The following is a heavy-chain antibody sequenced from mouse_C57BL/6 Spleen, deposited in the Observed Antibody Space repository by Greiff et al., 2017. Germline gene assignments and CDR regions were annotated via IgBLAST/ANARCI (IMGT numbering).Heavy chain of an antibody. D-gene: IGHD2-5*01. CDR1: GYSFTGYY. Sequence: VQLQQSGPELVKPGASVKISCKASGYSFTGYYMNWVKQSPEKSLEWIGEINPSTGGTTYNQKFKAKATLTVDKSSSTAYMQLKSLTSEDSAVYYCATYSNLWSFDVWGTGTTVTVSS. J-gene: IGHJ1*03. CDR2: INPSTGGT. V-gene: IGHV1-42*01. CDR3: ATYSNLWSFDV.